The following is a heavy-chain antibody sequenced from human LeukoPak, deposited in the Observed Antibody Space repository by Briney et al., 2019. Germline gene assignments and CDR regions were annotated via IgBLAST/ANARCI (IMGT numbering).Heavy chain of an antibody. CDR2: IAYDGSSK. CDR1: EFTFRTYA. CDR3: ARVHTERASLPPFDH. V-gene: IGHV3-30*04. D-gene: IGHD1-26*01. Sequence: GGSLRLSCEASEFTFRTYAMHWVRQAPGKGLEWVALIAYDGSSKYYADSVRGRFSISRDNSKNTLYLEMNSLRRDDTAVYFCARVHTERASLPPFDHWGQGSLVTVSS. J-gene: IGHJ4*02.